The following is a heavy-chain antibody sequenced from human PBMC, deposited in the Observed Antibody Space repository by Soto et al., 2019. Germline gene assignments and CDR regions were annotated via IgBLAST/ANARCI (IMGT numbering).Heavy chain of an antibody. Sequence: PSETLSLTCRVFGGSISSGSSYWGWIRQPPGKPLEWIGTVFNSGSSYSNPSLKSRVTISVDTSKNHFSLNLTSVTAADTAIYYCAKFLGGSWYNYFDPWGQGTLVTVSS. CDR3: AKFLGGSWYNYFDP. CDR2: VFNSGSS. V-gene: IGHV4-39*01. CDR1: GGSISSGSSY. J-gene: IGHJ5*02. D-gene: IGHD6-13*01.